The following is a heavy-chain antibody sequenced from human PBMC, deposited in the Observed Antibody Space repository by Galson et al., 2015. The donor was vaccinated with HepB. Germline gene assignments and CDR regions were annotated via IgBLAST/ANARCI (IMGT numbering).Heavy chain of an antibody. CDR2: ISGRSSYI. Sequence: SLRLSCAAPGFSFSTYRMNWVRQAPGKGLECVSTISGRSSYIFYADSLKGRFTISRDNANNSLYLQMNSLRAEDTAVYYCARNGFDNAFDIWGQGTMVTVSS. CDR3: ARNGFDNAFDI. V-gene: IGHV3-21*01. CDR1: GFSFSTYR. D-gene: IGHD3-10*01. J-gene: IGHJ3*02.